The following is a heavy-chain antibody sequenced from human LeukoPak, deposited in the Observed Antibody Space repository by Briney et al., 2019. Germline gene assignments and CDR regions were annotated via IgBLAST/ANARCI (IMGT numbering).Heavy chain of an antibody. V-gene: IGHV3-33*01. CDR1: GFIFSSHG. CDR3: ARDPVRDGYPYSFDY. J-gene: IGHJ4*02. Sequence: GGSLSLSRAASGFIFSSHGMHWVRQAPGKGLEWVAVIWYDGSNKYYADSVKGRFTISRDNSKNTLYLQMDSLRGEDTAVYYCARDPVRDGYPYSFDYWGQGTLVTVSS. CDR2: IWYDGSNK. D-gene: IGHD5-24*01.